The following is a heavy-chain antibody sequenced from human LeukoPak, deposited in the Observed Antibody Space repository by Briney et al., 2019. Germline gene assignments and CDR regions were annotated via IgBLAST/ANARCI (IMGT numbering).Heavy chain of an antibody. CDR3: AREIVVVVAATGDFDN. V-gene: IGHV1-69*04. CDR1: GGTFSSYA. CDR2: IIPILGIA. D-gene: IGHD2-15*01. J-gene: IGHJ4*02. Sequence: ASVKVSCKASGGTFSSYAISWVRQAPGQGLEWMGRIIPILGIANYAQKFQGRVTITADKSTSTAYMELSSLRSEDTAVYYCAREIVVVVAATGDFDNWGQGTLVTVSS.